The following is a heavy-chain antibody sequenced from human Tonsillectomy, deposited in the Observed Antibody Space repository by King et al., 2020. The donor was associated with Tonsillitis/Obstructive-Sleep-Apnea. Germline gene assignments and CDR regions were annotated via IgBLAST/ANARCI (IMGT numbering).Heavy chain of an antibody. J-gene: IGHJ6*03. Sequence: VQLQQWGAGLLRPSETLSLTCAVYGESFSGYYWSWIRQPPGKGLEWIGEINHSGSTNYNPSLKSRVTISVDTSKNQFSLKLSSVTAADTAVYYCARGEASAGTGGCYYYYYYMDVWGKGTTVTVSS. D-gene: IGHD6-13*01. V-gene: IGHV4-34*01. CDR2: INHSGST. CDR1: GESFSGYY. CDR3: ARGEASAGTGGCYYYYYYMDV.